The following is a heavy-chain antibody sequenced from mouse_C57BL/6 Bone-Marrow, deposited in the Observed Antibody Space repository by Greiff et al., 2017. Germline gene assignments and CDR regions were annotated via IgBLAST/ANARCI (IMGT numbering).Heavy chain of an antibody. CDR3: ARYLYAYYFDY. V-gene: IGHV1-69*01. J-gene: IGHJ2*01. Sequence: QVQLQQPGAELVMPGASVKLSCKASGYTFTRYWMHWVKQRPGQGLEWIGEIDPSDSYTNYNQKFKGKSTLTVDKSSSTAYMQLSSLTSEDSAVYYCARYLYAYYFDYWGQGTTLTVSS. CDR2: IDPSDSYT. D-gene: IGHD1-3*01. CDR1: GYTFTRYW.